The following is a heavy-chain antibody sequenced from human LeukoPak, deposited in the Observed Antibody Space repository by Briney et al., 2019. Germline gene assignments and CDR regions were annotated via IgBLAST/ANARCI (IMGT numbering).Heavy chain of an antibody. CDR1: GYTFTGYY. CDR2: INPNSGGT. CDR3: ARPRGGDPDPYYYYYYGMDV. Sequence: ASVKVSCKASGYTFTGYYMHWVRQAPGQGLEWMGWINPNSGGTNYAQKFQGRVTMTRDTSISTAHMELSRLRSDDTAVYYCARPRGGDPDPYYYYYYGMDVWGQGTTVTVSS. D-gene: IGHD2-21*02. J-gene: IGHJ6*02. V-gene: IGHV1-2*02.